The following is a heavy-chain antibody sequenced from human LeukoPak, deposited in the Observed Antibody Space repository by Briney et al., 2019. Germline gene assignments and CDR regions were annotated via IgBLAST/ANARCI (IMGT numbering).Heavy chain of an antibody. J-gene: IGHJ4*02. V-gene: IGHV3-48*01. Sequence: QPGGSLRLSCAASGLTFITYTMNWVRQAPGKGLEWVSYISSSSNTIYYADSVKGRFTISRDNAKNSLYLQMNGLRAEDTAVYYCARDMVGYSNGPALFDYWGQGTLVTVSS. CDR3: ARDMVGYSNGPALFDY. D-gene: IGHD6-19*01. CDR2: ISSSSNTI. CDR1: GLTFITYT.